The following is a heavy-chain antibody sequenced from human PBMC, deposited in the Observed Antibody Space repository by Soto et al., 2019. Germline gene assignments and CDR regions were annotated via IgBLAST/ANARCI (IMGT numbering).Heavy chain of an antibody. CDR3: ARDLVVAATTYYGMDV. J-gene: IGHJ6*02. V-gene: IGHV1-18*01. D-gene: IGHD2-15*01. CDR2: ISAYNGNT. Sequence: QVQLVQSGAEVKKPGASVKVSCKASGYTFTSYGISWVRQAPGQGLEWMGWISAYNGNTNYAQKLQGRVTMTTDTXTXXAYMELRSLKSDDTAVYYCARDLVVAATTYYGMDVWGQGTTVTVSS. CDR1: GYTFTSYG.